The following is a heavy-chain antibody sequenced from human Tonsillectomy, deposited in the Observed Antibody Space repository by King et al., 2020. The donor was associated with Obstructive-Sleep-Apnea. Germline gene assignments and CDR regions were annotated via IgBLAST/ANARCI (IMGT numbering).Heavy chain of an antibody. J-gene: IGHJ4*02. CDR1: GFTFSDYY. CDR2: ISSSGSTI. Sequence: VQLVESGGGLVKPGGSLRLSCAASGFTFSDYYMSWIRQAPGKGLEWVSYISSSGSTIYYADSVKGRFTLSRDNAKNTLYLQMNSLRAEDTAVYFCASLFGEFACFDYWGQGTLVTVSS. CDR3: ASLFGEFACFDY. D-gene: IGHD3-10*01. V-gene: IGHV3-11*01.